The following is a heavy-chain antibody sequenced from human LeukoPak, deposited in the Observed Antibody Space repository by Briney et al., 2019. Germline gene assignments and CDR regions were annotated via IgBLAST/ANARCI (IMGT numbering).Heavy chain of an antibody. CDR1: GGSFSGYY. J-gene: IGHJ5*02. D-gene: IGHD3-10*01. CDR2: INHSGST. V-gene: IGHV4-34*01. CDR3: ARGLTTYYYGSGRSMSWFDP. Sequence: SETLSLTCAVYGGSFSGYYWSWIRQPPGKGLEWIGEINHSGSTNYNPSLKSRVTISVDTSKSQFSLKLSSVTAADTAVYYCARGLTTYYYGSGRSMSWFDPWGQGTLVTVSS.